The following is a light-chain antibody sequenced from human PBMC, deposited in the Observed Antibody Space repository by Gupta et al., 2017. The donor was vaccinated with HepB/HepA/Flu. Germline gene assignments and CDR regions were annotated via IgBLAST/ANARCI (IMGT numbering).Light chain of an antibody. J-gene: IGKJ5*01. CDR2: ETS. Sequence: DIQMTQSPSSVSASVGHRVTITGRVSQDISRYLAWYQQIPGKAPKLLIYETSSLHSGVPSRFSGSRSGTDFILTIYSLQPEDFATYYCQQAKSLPITFGQGTRLEIK. V-gene: IGKV1D-12*01. CDR1: QDISRY. CDR3: QQAKSLPIT.